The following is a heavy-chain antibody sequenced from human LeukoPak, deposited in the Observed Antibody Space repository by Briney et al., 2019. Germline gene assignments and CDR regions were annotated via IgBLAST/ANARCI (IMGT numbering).Heavy chain of an antibody. CDR2: ISAYNGNT. D-gene: IGHD2-2*02. CDR1: GYTFTSYG. V-gene: IGHV1-18*01. Sequence: ASVKVSCKASGYTFTSYGISWVRQAPGQGLEWMGWISAYNGNTNYAQKLQGRVTMTTDTSTSTAYMELRSLRSDDTAVYYCARDRYCSSTSCHMLASGYFDYWGQGTLVTVSS. J-gene: IGHJ4*02. CDR3: ARDRYCSSTSCHMLASGYFDY.